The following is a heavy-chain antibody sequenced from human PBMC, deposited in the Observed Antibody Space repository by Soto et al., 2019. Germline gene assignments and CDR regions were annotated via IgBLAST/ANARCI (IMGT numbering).Heavy chain of an antibody. CDR2: INAGNGNT. V-gene: IGHV1-3*01. CDR1: GYTFTSYG. J-gene: IGHJ5*02. D-gene: IGHD6-6*01. CDR3: ARDRFSSFSWFDP. Sequence: GASVKVSCKASGYTFTSYGISWVRQAPGQRLEWMGWINAGNGNTKYSQKFQGRVTITRDTSASTAYMELSSLRSEDTAVYYCARDRFSSFSWFDPWGQGTLVTVSS.